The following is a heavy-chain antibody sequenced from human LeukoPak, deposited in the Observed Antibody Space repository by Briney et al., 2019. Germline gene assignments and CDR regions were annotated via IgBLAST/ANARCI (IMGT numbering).Heavy chain of an antibody. CDR1: GFSFSSYW. V-gene: IGHV3-74*01. CDR2: IKNDGSST. Sequence: PGGSPRLSCAASGFSFSSYWMHWVRQAPGKGLVWVARIKNDGSSTNYADSVEGRFTISRDNAKKTLYVQMNSLRAEDTAVYYCARALVAGVTLNAFDIWGQGTMVTVSS. CDR3: ARALVAGVTLNAFDI. D-gene: IGHD2-15*01. J-gene: IGHJ3*02.